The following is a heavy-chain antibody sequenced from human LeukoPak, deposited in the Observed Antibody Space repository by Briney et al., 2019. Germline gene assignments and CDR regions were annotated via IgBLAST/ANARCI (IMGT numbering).Heavy chain of an antibody. CDR1: GGSIRDFY. J-gene: IGHJ4*02. D-gene: IGHD1-1*01. V-gene: IGHV4-4*07. Sequence: SGPTLVNPSETLSLTCTVSGGSIRDFYWSWIRQPAGKGLEWIGRIYISGNTNYNPSLKSRVTMSLDTSKNHFSLRLSSVTAADTAVYYCARDAGDYWGQGTLVTVSS. CDR2: IYISGNT. CDR3: ARDAGDY.